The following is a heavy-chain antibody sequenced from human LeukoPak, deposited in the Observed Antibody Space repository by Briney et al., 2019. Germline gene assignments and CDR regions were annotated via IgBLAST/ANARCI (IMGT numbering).Heavy chain of an antibody. Sequence: SETLSLTCTVSGGSISSYYWSWIRQPPGKGLEWIGEINHSGSTNYNPSLKSRVTISVDTSKNQFSLKLSSVTAADTAVYYCARGRGIAAAAPFNYYYYYYMDVWGKGTTVTVSS. CDR1: GGSISSYY. J-gene: IGHJ6*03. D-gene: IGHD6-13*01. CDR3: ARGRGIAAAAPFNYYYYYYMDV. V-gene: IGHV4-34*01. CDR2: INHSGST.